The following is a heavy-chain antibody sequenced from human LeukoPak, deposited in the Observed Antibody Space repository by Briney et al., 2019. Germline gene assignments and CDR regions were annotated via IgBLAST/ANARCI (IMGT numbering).Heavy chain of an antibody. CDR3: AKDTGLVAATRYYFDY. J-gene: IGHJ4*02. Sequence: GGSLRLSCAASGFTSSSYGMHWVRQAPGKGLEWVAVIWYDGNNKYYADSVKGRFTISRDNSQNTLYLQMNSLRVEDTAVYYCAKDTGLVAATRYYFDYWGQGTLVTVSS. D-gene: IGHD1-26*01. CDR2: IWYDGNNK. V-gene: IGHV3-33*06. CDR1: GFTSSSYG.